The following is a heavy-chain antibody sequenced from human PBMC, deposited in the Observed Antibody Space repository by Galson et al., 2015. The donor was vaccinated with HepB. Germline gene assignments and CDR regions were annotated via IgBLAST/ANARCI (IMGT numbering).Heavy chain of an antibody. CDR1: GGTFSSYA. V-gene: IGHV1-69*04. CDR3: AREARGGDGYNYG. Sequence: SVKVSCKASGGTFSSYAISWVRQAPGQGLEWMGRIIPILGIANYAQEFQGRVTITADKSTSTAYMELSSLRSEDTAVYYCAREARGGDGYNYGWGQGTLVTVSS. CDR2: IIPILGIA. D-gene: IGHD5-24*01. J-gene: IGHJ4*02.